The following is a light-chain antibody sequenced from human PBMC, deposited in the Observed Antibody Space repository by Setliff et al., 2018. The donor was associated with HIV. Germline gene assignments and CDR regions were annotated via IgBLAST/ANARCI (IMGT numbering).Light chain of an antibody. CDR1: SSDVGGYNS. CDR2: EVT. CDR3: SSYTSRNSYV. J-gene: IGLJ1*01. Sequence: QSALTQPASVSGSPGQSITISCTGTSSDVGGYNSVSWYQQHPGKAPKVIIYEVTDRPSGVSDRFSGSKSGNTASLTISGLQAEDEADYYCSSYTSRNSYVFGTWTKVTVL. V-gene: IGLV2-14*01.